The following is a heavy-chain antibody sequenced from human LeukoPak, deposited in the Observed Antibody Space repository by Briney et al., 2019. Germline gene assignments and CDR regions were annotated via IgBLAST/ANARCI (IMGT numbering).Heavy chain of an antibody. V-gene: IGHV4-39*07. CDR1: GGSISSSSYY. J-gene: IGHJ4*02. D-gene: IGHD1-1*01. CDR3: ARAYAGYASRFDY. Sequence: SETLSLTCSVSGGSISSSSYYWGWIRQPPGKGLEWLGSIYYSGNTYNNPYLKSRVTVSVDTSKSQFSLKLSSVIDADTAVYYCARAYAGYASRFDYWGQGILVTVSS. CDR2: IYYSGNT.